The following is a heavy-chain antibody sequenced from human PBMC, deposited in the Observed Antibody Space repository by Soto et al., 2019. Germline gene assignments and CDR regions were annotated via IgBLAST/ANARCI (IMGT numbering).Heavy chain of an antibody. Sequence: PSETLSLTCTVSGGSISSSSYYWGWIRQPPGKGLEWIGSIYYSGSTYYNPSLKSRVTISVDTSKNQFSLKLSSVTAADTAVYYCARGTPPEGWRKGAYCGGDCSLYGMDVWGQGTTVTVS. CDR3: ARGTPPEGWRKGAYCGGDCSLYGMDV. CDR2: IYYSGST. CDR1: GGSISSSSYY. D-gene: IGHD2-21*02. V-gene: IGHV4-39*01. J-gene: IGHJ6*02.